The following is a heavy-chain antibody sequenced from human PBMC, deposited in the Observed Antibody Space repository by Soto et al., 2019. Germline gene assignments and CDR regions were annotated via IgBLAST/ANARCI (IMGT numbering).Heavy chain of an antibody. CDR1: GGTFSSYA. Sequence: QVQLVQSGAEVKKPGSSVKVSCKASGGTFSSYAISWVRQAPGQGLEWLGGIIPIFGTANYAQKFQGRGTNTADESTNTAYMELSSLRSEDTALYYCAGATVTTFCRRCFGPWGQGTLVTVSS. D-gene: IGHD4-17*01. CDR2: IIPIFGTA. J-gene: IGHJ5*02. CDR3: AGATVTTFCRRCFGP. V-gene: IGHV1-69*01.